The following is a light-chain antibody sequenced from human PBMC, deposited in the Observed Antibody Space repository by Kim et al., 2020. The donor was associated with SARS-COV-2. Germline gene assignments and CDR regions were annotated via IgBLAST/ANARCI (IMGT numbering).Light chain of an antibody. CDR3: HQFHLYPRT. CDR1: QDISNY. J-gene: IGKJ1*01. CDR2: AAS. V-gene: IGKV1-9*01. Sequence: SVGERVTITCRASQDISNYLAWYQQDLGKAPKLLIYAASTLESGVPSRFSGSGSGTEFTLTISGLQPEDFATYLCHQFHLYPRTFGQGTKVDIK.